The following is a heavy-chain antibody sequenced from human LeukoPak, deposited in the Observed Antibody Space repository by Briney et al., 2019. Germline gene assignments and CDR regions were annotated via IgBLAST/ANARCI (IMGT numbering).Heavy chain of an antibody. Sequence: PGGSLRLSCAASGFTISTSTMSWVRQAPGKGLEWVAKMKEDGSEISYVDSVKGRFTISRDNAKNLMFLQMNSLRAEDTAVYYCARGGYSYFASWGQGTLVTVSS. CDR2: MKEDGSEI. CDR1: GFTISTST. CDR3: ARGGYSYFAS. V-gene: IGHV3-7*01. D-gene: IGHD5-18*01. J-gene: IGHJ5*02.